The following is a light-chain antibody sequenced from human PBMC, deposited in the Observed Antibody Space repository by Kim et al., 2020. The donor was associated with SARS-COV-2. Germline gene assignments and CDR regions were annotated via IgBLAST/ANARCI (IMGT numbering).Light chain of an antibody. V-gene: IGLV3-19*01. Sequence: GQTVRIKGRGDSLRCYDECWYREKPGQAPVLVIYDKNNRPSGIPDRFTGSSSGNTASLTSTGAQAEDEADYYCNSRDSSGNHWVFGGGTQLTVL. CDR2: DKN. CDR1: SLRCYD. CDR3: NSRDSSGNHWV. J-gene: IGLJ3*02.